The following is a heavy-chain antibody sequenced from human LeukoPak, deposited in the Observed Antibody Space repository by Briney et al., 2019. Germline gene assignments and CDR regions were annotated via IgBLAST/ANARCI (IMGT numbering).Heavy chain of an antibody. Sequence: TGGSLRLSCAASGFTFSSYWMSWVRQAPGKGLEWVANINQDGSEKCYVDSVKGRFTISRDNAKNSLYLQMNSLRAEDTAVYYCAREGCSGGSCYHNWFDPWGQGTLVTVSS. CDR3: AREGCSGGSCYHNWFDP. J-gene: IGHJ5*02. V-gene: IGHV3-7*01. CDR2: INQDGSEK. D-gene: IGHD2-15*01. CDR1: GFTFSSYW.